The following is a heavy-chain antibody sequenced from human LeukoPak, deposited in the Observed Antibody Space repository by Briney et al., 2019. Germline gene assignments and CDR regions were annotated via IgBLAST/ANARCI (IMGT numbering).Heavy chain of an antibody. V-gene: IGHV3-23*01. CDR3: AEDFSNSWQFDP. CDR2: ITDNGRYT. J-gene: IGHJ5*02. Sequence: GGSLRLSCAASGFTFSSYAMTWVRQAPGEGLQWVSSITDNGRYTYYADSVKGRFTISRDSSKNTLYLQMNSLRVEDTAIYFCAEDFSNSWQFDPWGQGTQVTVSS. D-gene: IGHD6-13*01. CDR1: GFTFSSYA.